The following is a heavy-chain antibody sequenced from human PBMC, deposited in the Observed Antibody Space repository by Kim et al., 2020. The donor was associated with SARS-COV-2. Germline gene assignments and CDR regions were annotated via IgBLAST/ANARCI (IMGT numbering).Heavy chain of an antibody. D-gene: IGHD3-10*01. Sequence: SETLSLTCNVSSDSMSSYYWSWIRHVPGKGLEWIGYIFYGWSTKYNTSLKSRVTLSWDTSRKQFSLHLTSVIDADTAVYYCARSAGRASWHQFDYWGQGILVTVSS. CDR2: IFYGWST. J-gene: IGHJ4*02. CDR3: ARSAGRASWHQFDY. CDR1: SDSMSSYY. V-gene: IGHV4-59*01.